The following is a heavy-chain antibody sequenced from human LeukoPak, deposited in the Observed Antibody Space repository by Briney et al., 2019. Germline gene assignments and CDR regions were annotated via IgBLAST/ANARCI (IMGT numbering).Heavy chain of an antibody. V-gene: IGHV4-39*02. J-gene: IGHJ5*02. CDR1: GGSISSSSYY. CDR2: IYYSGST. Sequence: SETLSLTCTVSGGSISSSSYYWGWIRQPPGKGLERIGSIYYSGSTYYNPSLKSRVTISVDTSKNQFSLKLSSVTAADTAVYYCARDVIVVVAADAYNWFDPWGQGTLVTVSS. CDR3: ARDVIVVVAADAYNWFDP. D-gene: IGHD2-15*01.